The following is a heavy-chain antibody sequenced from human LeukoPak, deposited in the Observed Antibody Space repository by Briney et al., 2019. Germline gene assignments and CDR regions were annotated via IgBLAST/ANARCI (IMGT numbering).Heavy chain of an antibody. Sequence: GGSLRLSCAASGFTFSSYWMHWVRQAPGKGLVWVSRINTDGSTTTYADSVKGRFTVSRDNAKNTLYLQMNSLRVDDTAVYYCVRGWFQHDYWGQGTLVTVSS. CDR3: VRGWFQHDY. V-gene: IGHV3-74*01. CDR2: INTDGSTT. CDR1: GFTFSSYW. D-gene: IGHD2-15*01. J-gene: IGHJ4*02.